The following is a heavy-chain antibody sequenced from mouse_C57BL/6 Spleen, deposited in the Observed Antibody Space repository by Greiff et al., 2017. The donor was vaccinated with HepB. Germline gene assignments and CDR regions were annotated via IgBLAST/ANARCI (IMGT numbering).Heavy chain of an antibody. J-gene: IGHJ2*01. CDR2: ISSGSSTI. CDR3: ARPGSSYVLYFDY. D-gene: IGHD1-1*01. CDR1: GFTFSDYG. V-gene: IGHV5-17*01. Sequence: EVQLVESGGGLVKPGGSLKLSCAASGFTFSDYGMHWVRQAPEKGLEWVAYISSGSSTIYYADTVKGRFTISRDNAKNTLFLQMTSLRSEDTAMYYCARPGSSYVLYFDYWGQGTTLTVSS.